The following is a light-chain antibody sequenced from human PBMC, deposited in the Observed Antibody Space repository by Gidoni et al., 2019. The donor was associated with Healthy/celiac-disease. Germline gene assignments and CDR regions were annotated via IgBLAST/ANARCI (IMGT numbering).Light chain of an antibody. V-gene: IGLV1-40*01. CDR2: GNS. Sequence: QSVLTQPPSVSGAPGQRVTISCTWSSSNIGAGYDVQWYQQLPGTAPKLLIYGNSNRPSGVPDRFSGSKSGTSASLAITGLQAEDEADYYCQSYDSSLSGHVVFGGGTKLTVL. CDR3: QSYDSSLSGHVV. J-gene: IGLJ2*01. CDR1: SSNIGAGYD.